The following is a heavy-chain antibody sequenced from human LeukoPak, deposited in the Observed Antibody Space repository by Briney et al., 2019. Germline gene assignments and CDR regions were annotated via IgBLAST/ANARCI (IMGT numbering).Heavy chain of an antibody. CDR2: IYYSGST. J-gene: IGHJ5*02. D-gene: IGHD3-10*01. Sequence: SETLSLTCTVSGGSISNSNYYWGWIRQPPGKGLEWIGSIYYSGSTHYNPSLKSRVTISVDMSKNQFSLKLRSVTAADTAVYYCARDHNQYYSGSGVSGGWFDPWGQGTLATVSS. CDR1: GGSISNSNYY. V-gene: IGHV4-39*07. CDR3: ARDHNQYYSGSGVSGGWFDP.